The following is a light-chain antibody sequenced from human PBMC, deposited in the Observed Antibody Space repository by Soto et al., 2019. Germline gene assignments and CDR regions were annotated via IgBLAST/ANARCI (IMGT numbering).Light chain of an antibody. CDR1: QSIAIY. Sequence: IVLTQSPATLSFSPGEEATLSCRASQSIAIYLAWYQQKSGQSPRLLIYDTSNRAPGIPDRFSGSVSGTDFTLTISSLEPEDFAVYYCQQRATWPWTFGQGTAVEIK. J-gene: IGKJ1*01. CDR2: DTS. V-gene: IGKV3-11*01. CDR3: QQRATWPWT.